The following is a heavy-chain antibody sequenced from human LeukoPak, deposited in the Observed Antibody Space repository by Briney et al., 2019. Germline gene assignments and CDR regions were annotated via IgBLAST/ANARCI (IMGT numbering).Heavy chain of an antibody. CDR1: GDSISSYY. J-gene: IGHJ6*03. CDR2: IYYSGST. CDR3: ARERTGDYYYYYMDV. V-gene: IGHV4-59*12. Sequence: SETLSLTCTVPGDSISSYYWSWIRQPPGKGLEWIAYIYYSGSTNYNPSLKSRVTISVDRSKNQFSLKLSSVTAADTAVYYCARERTGDYYYYYMDVWGKGTTVTVSS. D-gene: IGHD3-10*01.